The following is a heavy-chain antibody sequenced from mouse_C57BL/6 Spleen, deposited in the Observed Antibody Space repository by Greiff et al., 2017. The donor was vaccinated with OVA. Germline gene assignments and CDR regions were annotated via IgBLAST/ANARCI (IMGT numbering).Heavy chain of an antibody. V-gene: IGHV1-4*01. CDR2: INPSSGYT. CDR1: GYTFTSYT. D-gene: IGHD2-3*01. Sequence: QVQLKESGAELARPGASVKMSCKASGYTFTSYTMHWVKQRPGQGLEWIGYINPSSGYTKYNQKFKDKATLTADKSSSTAYMQLHSLTSEDSAVDYCAREGDGYPVAYWGQGTLVTVSA. J-gene: IGHJ3*01. CDR3: AREGDGYPVAY.